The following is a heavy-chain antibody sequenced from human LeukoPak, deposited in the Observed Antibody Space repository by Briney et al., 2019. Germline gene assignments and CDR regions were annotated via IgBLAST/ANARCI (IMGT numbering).Heavy chain of an antibody. CDR3: AARPWYCSSTSCYTVDY. CDR1: GFTFTNYA. V-gene: IGHV3-23*01. J-gene: IGHJ4*02. CDR2: ISGSGGST. Sequence: PGGSLRLSCAASGFTFTNYAMSWVRQAPGKGLEWVSAISGSGGSTYYADSVKGRFTISRDNSKNTLYLQMNSLRAEDTAVYYCAARPWYCSSTSCYTVDYWGQGTLVTVSS. D-gene: IGHD2-2*02.